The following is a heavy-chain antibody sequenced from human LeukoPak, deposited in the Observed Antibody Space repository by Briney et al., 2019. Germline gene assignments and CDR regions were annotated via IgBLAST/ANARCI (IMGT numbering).Heavy chain of an antibody. Sequence: GSRRLSCAASGFTFSSYEMNWVRQAPGKGLEWVSYISSSGSNIKYRDSVKGRFTISRDNAKNSLYLQMNSLRAEDTAVYYCARDSLRPFDYWGQGTLV. V-gene: IGHV3-48*03. CDR3: ARDSLRPFDY. J-gene: IGHJ4*02. CDR1: GFTFSSYE. CDR2: ISSSGSNI. D-gene: IGHD3-16*01.